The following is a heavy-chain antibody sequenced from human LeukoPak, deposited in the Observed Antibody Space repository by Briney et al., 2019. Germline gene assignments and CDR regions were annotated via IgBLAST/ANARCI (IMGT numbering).Heavy chain of an antibody. V-gene: IGHV4-31*03. CDR3: ARLMYYHDSGSYGMDI. CDR1: GGSISSGGYY. Sequence: SQTLSLTCTVSGGSISSGGYYWSWIRQHPGKGLEWIGYIYYSGSTYYNPSLKSRVTISVDTSKNQFSLKLTSATAADTAVYYCARLMYYHDSGSYGMDIWGQGTTVTVSS. J-gene: IGHJ6*02. CDR2: IYYSGST. D-gene: IGHD3-10*01.